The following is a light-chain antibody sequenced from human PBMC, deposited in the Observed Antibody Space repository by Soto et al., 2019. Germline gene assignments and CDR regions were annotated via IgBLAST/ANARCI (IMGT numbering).Light chain of an antibody. V-gene: IGLV2-14*01. Sequence: QSVLTQPASVSGSPGQSITISCTGISSDVGGYNYVSWYQQHPGKAPKLMIYEVSNRPSGVSNRFSGSKSGNTASLTISGLQAEDEADYYCSSYTSSSNRVFGGGTKLTVL. CDR2: EVS. CDR3: SSYTSSSNRV. CDR1: SSDVGGYNY. J-gene: IGLJ2*01.